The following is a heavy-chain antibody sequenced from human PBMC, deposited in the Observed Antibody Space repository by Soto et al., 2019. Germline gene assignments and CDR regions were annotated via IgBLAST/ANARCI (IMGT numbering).Heavy chain of an antibody. Sequence: EVQLLESGGGLVQPGGSLRLSCAASGFTFSTYAMSWVRQAPGKGLEWVSAISRNGDSTYYADSVKGRFTISKDNSKNTLYLQMNSLRAEDTAVYYCAALEGDCSGGTCDVYDAIDVWGKGTTVTVCS. CDR1: GFTFSTYA. CDR2: ISRNGDST. J-gene: IGHJ6*04. D-gene: IGHD2-15*01. CDR3: AALEGDCSGGTCDVYDAIDV. V-gene: IGHV3-23*01.